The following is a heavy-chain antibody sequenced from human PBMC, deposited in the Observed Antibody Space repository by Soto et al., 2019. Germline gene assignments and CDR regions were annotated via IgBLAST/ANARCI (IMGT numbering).Heavy chain of an antibody. J-gene: IGHJ4*02. Sequence: PEGSLRLSCAASGFTVSNNYMTWVRQAPGKGLEWVSLIYSGGTTYYADSVKGRFTISRDHSRNTLYLQMNSLRGEDTAVYYCARGGYSSGWYIDYWCQGTLVTVSS. CDR2: IYSGGTT. D-gene: IGHD6-19*01. CDR3: ARGGYSSGWYIDY. V-gene: IGHV3-53*01. CDR1: GFTVSNNY.